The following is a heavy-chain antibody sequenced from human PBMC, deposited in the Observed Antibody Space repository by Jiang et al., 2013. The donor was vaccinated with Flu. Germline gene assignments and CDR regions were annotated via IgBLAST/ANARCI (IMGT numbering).Heavy chain of an antibody. V-gene: IGHV7-4-1*02. D-gene: IGHD6-13*01. Sequence: KKPGASVKVSCKASGYTFTNYAMNWVRQAPGQGLEWMGWINTNTGNPTYAQGFTGRFVFSLDTSVSTAYVQISSLKAEDTAIYYCARVAAAGGTNWFDPWGQGTLVTVSS. CDR1: GYTFTNYA. CDR3: ARVAAAGGTNWFDP. CDR2: INTNTGNP. J-gene: IGHJ5*02.